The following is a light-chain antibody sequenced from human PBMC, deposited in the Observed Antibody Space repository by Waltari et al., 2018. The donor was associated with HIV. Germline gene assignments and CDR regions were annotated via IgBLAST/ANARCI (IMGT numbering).Light chain of an antibody. J-gene: IGLJ3*02. CDR3: TSYISSSTPV. Sequence: QSALTQPASVSGSPGPSITISCPGTSSDYNSVSWYQHHPRKAPKVIIYEVSNRPSGVSNRFSGSKSGYTASLTISGLQAEDEADYFCTSYISSSTPVFGGGTKVTVL. CDR1: SSDYNS. V-gene: IGLV2-14*01. CDR2: EVS.